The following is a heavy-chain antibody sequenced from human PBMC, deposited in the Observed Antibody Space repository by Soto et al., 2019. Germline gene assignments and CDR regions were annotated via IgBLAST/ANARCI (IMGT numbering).Heavy chain of an antibody. V-gene: IGHV1-46*01. D-gene: IGHD3-22*01. Sequence: GASVNVSCKASGYTFTSYYMHWVRQAPGQGLEWMGIINPSGGSTSYAQKFQGRVTMTRDTSTSTVYMELSSLRSEDTAVYYCARDRYLTYYYDSSGYYYFDYWGQGTLVTVSS. CDR1: GYTFTSYY. CDR3: ARDRYLTYYYDSSGYYYFDY. J-gene: IGHJ4*02. CDR2: INPSGGST.